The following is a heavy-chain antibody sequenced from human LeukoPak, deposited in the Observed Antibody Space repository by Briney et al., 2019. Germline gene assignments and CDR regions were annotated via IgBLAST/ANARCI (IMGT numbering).Heavy chain of an antibody. CDR3: AIDLGSMYGLSY. D-gene: IGHD2-8*01. V-gene: IGHV3-15*01. CDR1: GFTFTNAW. J-gene: IGHJ4*02. CDR2: IKSKAEGGTA. Sequence: GGSLRLSCAASGFTFTNAWMTWVRQAPGKGLEWVGLIKSKAEGGTADFGAPVKGRFAISRDDSKNTLYLQMNSLKIEDTAVYYCAIDLGSMYGLSYWGQGTLVTVSS.